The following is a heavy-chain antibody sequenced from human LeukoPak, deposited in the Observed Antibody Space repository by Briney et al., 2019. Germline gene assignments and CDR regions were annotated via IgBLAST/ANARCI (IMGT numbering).Heavy chain of an antibody. CDR2: IYHSGST. J-gene: IGHJ4*02. Sequence: SETLSLTCTVSGGSISGYYCSWIRQPPGKGLEWIGYIYHSGSTIYNPSLKSRVSISVDTSKNQFSLRLSSVTAADTAVYYCARDRHYYDSSGYYAGFDYWGQGTLVTVSS. V-gene: IGHV4-59*01. CDR1: GGSISGYY. CDR3: ARDRHYYDSSGYYAGFDY. D-gene: IGHD3-22*01.